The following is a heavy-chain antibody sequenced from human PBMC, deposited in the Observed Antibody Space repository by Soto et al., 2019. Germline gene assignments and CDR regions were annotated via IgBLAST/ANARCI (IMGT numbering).Heavy chain of an antibody. V-gene: IGHV3-74*01. CDR1: GFNFSSYW. CDR3: ASPPLSPFAF. CDR2: INSDGSST. J-gene: IGHJ4*02. Sequence: EVQLVESGVGLVQPGGSLRLSCAASGFNFSSYWRRWVRQAPGKGLVWVSRINSDGSSTTYADSVKGRFTISRDNAKNTVSLQMNSMRAEDTAVYYCASPPLSPFAFWGQGALDPVSS. D-gene: IGHD3-16*02.